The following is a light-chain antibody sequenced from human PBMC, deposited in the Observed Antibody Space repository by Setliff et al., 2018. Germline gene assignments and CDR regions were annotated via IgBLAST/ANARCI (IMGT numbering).Light chain of an antibody. CDR1: SRDVGAHDF. Sequence: QSVLTQPASVSESPGQSITISCTGTSRDVGAHDFVSWYQQRPGKAPKLIIYDVNNRPSGVSNRFSGSKSGNTASLTISGLQAEDDADYYCSSHTTSSTWVFGGGT. J-gene: IGLJ3*02. V-gene: IGLV2-14*03. CDR3: SSHTTSSTWV. CDR2: DVN.